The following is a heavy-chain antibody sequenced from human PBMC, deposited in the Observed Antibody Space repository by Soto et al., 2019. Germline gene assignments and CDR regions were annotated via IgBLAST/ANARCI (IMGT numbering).Heavy chain of an antibody. CDR1: ADSISNDY. CDR2: IQANGNT. Sequence: TSETLSLTCTISADSISNDYWWSWIRQPAGKGLEWIGRIQANGNTNYNPSLKSRVTVSVDTSKNQFSLKVRSVTAADTAVYYCAKGAGPPWFDPWGQGTLVTVSS. CDR3: AKGAGPPWFDP. V-gene: IGHV4-4*07. J-gene: IGHJ5*02.